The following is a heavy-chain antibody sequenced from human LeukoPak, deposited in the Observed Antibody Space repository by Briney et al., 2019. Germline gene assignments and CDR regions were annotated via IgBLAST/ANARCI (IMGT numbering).Heavy chain of an antibody. CDR2: IYNDGSTT. V-gene: IGHV3-74*01. D-gene: IGHD6-13*01. CDR1: AFTFSNYL. Sequence: GGSLRHSCAASAFTFSNYLLYCVGQAPGKGLLWVSRIYNDGSTTTYADYVKGRFTSSRDNAMNTLYLQMNSLRAEDTAVYYCARALYAAAGSVNWGRGTGVSVSS. J-gene: IGHJ4*02. CDR3: ARALYAAAGSVN.